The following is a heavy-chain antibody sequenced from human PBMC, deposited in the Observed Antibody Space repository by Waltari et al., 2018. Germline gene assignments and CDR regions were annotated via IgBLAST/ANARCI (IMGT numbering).Heavy chain of an antibody. Sequence: EVQLLESGGGLVQPGGSLRLSCAASGFTFSSYAMSWVRHAPGKGLEWVSAISGSGGSTYYADSVKGRFTISRDNSKNTLFLQMNSLRAEDTAVYYCARHYDSSGYYSLDYWGQGTLVTVSS. CDR1: GFTFSSYA. CDR3: ARHYDSSGYYSLDY. V-gene: IGHV3-23*01. CDR2: ISGSGGST. D-gene: IGHD3-22*01. J-gene: IGHJ4*02.